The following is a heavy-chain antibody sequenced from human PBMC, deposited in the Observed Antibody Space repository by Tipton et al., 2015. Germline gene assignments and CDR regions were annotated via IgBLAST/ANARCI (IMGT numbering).Heavy chain of an antibody. CDR3: VRGRGRLLYWYFDV. D-gene: IGHD2-21*02. CDR1: GGSISSSGYS. V-gene: IGHV4-30-2*01. CDR2: IYPTGYT. J-gene: IGHJ2*01. Sequence: TLSLTCAVSGGSISSSGYSWSWIRQPPGKGLEWIGCIYPTGYTHYNPSLKSRVTISLDRSSNQFSLNLNSVTAADTAIYFCVRGRGRLLYWYFDVWGRGPLVTVSS.